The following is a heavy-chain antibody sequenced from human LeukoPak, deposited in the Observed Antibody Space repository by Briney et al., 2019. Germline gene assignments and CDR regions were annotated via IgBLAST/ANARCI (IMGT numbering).Heavy chain of an antibody. CDR3: ARRSSSWDYFDY. CDR2: IYYSGNT. Sequence: SETLSLTCTVSGGSITRNYYYWGWFRQPPGKGLGWIGYIYYSGNTYYNPFLESRVTISVDTSKKQFSLNLSSVTAADTAVYYCARRSSSWDYFDYWGQGTLVTVSS. V-gene: IGHV4-39*01. J-gene: IGHJ4*02. D-gene: IGHD6-13*01. CDR1: GGSITRNYYY.